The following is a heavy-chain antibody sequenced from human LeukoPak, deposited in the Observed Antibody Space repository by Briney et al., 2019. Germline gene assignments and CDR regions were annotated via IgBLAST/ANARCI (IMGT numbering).Heavy chain of an antibody. CDR3: ARVYGAFFNTPGDY. Sequence: GGSLRLSCVASGFTSGFTFSKSAMSWVRQARGKGLEWVSAISGSGGDTDYADSVKGRFSISRDNSKNTLYLQMNSLRAEDTAVYYCARVYGAFFNTPGDYWGQGTLVTVSS. CDR2: ISGSGGDT. D-gene: IGHD4-17*01. CDR1: GFTFSKSA. J-gene: IGHJ4*02. V-gene: IGHV3-23*01.